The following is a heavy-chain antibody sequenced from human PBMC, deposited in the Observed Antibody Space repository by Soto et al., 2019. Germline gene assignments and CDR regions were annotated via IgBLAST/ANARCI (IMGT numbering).Heavy chain of an antibody. J-gene: IGHJ3*02. CDR1: GFTFSSYW. CDR3: AREAYCGGDCHTFDI. D-gene: IGHD2-21*02. V-gene: IGHV3-74*01. CDR2: INSDGSST. Sequence: GGSLRLSCAASGFTFSSYWMHWVRQAPGKGLVWVSRINSDGSSTSYADSVKGRFTISRDNAKNTLYLQMNSLRAEDTAVYYCAREAYCGGDCHTFDIWGQGTMVTVSS.